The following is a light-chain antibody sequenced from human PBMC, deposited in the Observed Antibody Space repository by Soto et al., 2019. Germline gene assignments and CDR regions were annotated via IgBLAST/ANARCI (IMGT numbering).Light chain of an antibody. CDR1: QSLLHRNGYNY. J-gene: IGKJ4*01. CDR3: MQALQTPLS. CDR2: LGS. Sequence: DIVLTQSPLSLPVTPGEPASISCRSSQSLLHRNGYNYLDWYLQKPGQSPQLLIYLGSNRASGVPDRFSGSGSGTEFTLKISRVEAEDVGIYYCMQALQTPLSFGGGTKVELK. V-gene: IGKV2-28*01.